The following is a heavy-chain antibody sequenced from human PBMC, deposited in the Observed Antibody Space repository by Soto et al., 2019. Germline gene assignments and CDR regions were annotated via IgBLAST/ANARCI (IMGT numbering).Heavy chain of an antibody. V-gene: IGHV4-39*01. D-gene: IGHD6-13*01. Sequence: QLQLQESGPGLVKPSETLSLTCTVSGGSISSSSFHWGWIRQPPGKGLEWIGSIYYSGSTYYSPSLKRRVTISVDTSKNQLSLKLSSVTAADTAVYYCARRERAAGTDWWFDPWGQGTLVPVSS. J-gene: IGHJ5*02. CDR1: GGSISSSSFH. CDR3: ARRERAAGTDWWFDP. CDR2: IYYSGST.